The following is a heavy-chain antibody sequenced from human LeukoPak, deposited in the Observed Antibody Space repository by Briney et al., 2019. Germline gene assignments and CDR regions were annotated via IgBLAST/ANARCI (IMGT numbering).Heavy chain of an antibody. Sequence: PGGSLRLSCAASGFTFSSYAMSWVRQAPGKGLEWVSAISGSGGSTYYADSVKGRFTISRDNSKNTLYLQMNSLRAEDTAVYYCASGPMVRGVTVRDYWGQGTLVTVSS. D-gene: IGHD3-10*01. CDR2: ISGSGGST. V-gene: IGHV3-23*01. J-gene: IGHJ4*02. CDR3: ASGPMVRGVTVRDY. CDR1: GFTFSSYA.